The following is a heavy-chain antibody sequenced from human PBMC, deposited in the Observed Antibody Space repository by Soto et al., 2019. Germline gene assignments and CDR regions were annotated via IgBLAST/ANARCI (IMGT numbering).Heavy chain of an antibody. CDR3: ARLVYDTRLNYMYFDF. CDR1: GVSISSGNW. CDR2: IFHDGTA. V-gene: IGHV4-4*02. D-gene: IGHD3-10*01. Sequence: SETLSLTCAVSGVSISSGNWWTWVRQSPQRGLEYIGEIFHDGTANYYPSFERRVAISVDTSKNQFSLKLTSVTAADTAIYFCARLVYDTRLNYMYFDFWGQGTRVTVSS. J-gene: IGHJ4*02.